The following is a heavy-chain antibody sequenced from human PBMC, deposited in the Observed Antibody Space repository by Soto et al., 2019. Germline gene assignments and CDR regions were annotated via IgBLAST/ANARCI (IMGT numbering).Heavy chain of an antibody. D-gene: IGHD3-3*01. CDR2: ISYDGSNK. Sequence: GGSLRLSCAASGFTFSSYAMHWVRQAPGKGLEWVAVISYDGSNKYYADSVKGRFTISRDNSKNTLYLQMNSLRAEETAVYYCARNFIITSFGVAPGDYYYYGMDVWGKGTTVTVSS. V-gene: IGHV3-30-3*01. CDR1: GFTFSSYA. J-gene: IGHJ6*04. CDR3: ARNFIITSFGVAPGDYYYYGMDV.